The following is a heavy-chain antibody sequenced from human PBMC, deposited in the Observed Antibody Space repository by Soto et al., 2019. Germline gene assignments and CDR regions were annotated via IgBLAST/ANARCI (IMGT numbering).Heavy chain of an antibody. CDR1: GFTFSSYA. CDR3: AKKGTPTVYYYYGMDV. Sequence: LRLSCAASGFTFSSYAMSSVRQAPGKGLEWVSAISGSGGSTYYADSVKGRFTISRDNSKNTLYLQMNSLRAEDTAVYYCAKKGTPTVYYYYGMDVWGQGTTVTVS. V-gene: IGHV3-23*01. J-gene: IGHJ6*02. CDR2: ISGSGGST. D-gene: IGHD2-15*01.